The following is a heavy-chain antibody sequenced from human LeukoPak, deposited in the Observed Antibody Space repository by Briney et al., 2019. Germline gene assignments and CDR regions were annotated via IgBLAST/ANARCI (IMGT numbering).Heavy chain of an antibody. V-gene: IGHV3-7*01. CDR2: IKQDGSAK. J-gene: IGHJ4*02. D-gene: IGHD3-3*01. Sequence: GGSLRLSCAASGFTFSEYWVSWVRQAPGKGLEWVANIKQDGSAKYYVDSVKGRFTISRDNAKNSLYLQMNSLRAEDTAVYYCARSYDFWSAPEGYWGQGTLVTVSS. CDR1: GFTFSEYW. CDR3: ARSYDFWSAPEGY.